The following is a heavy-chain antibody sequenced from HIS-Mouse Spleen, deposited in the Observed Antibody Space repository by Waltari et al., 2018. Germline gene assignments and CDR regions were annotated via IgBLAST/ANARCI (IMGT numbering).Heavy chain of an antibody. D-gene: IGHD6-6*01. CDR1: GGSFSGYY. CDR2: INHSGST. CDR3: ARGLAARFDY. Sequence: QVQLQQWGAGLLTPSEPLSLTCAVYGGSFSGYYWSWIRQPPGKGLEWIGEINHSGSTNYNPSLKSRVTISVDTSKNQFSLKLSSVTAADTAVYYCARGLAARFDYWGQGTLVTVSS. J-gene: IGHJ4*02. V-gene: IGHV4-34*01.